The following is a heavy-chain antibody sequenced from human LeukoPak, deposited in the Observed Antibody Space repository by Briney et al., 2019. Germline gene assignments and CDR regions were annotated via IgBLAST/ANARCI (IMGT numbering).Heavy chain of an antibody. Sequence: PGGSLRLSCAASGFTFSSYWMSWVRQAPGKGLEWVANIKQDGSEKSYVDSVKGRFTISRDNAKNSLYLQMNSLRAEDTAVYYCARDLNFAGATTRIYWGQGTLVTVPS. CDR1: GFTFSSYW. V-gene: IGHV3-7*01. J-gene: IGHJ4*02. CDR3: ARDLNFAGATTRIY. CDR2: IKQDGSEK. D-gene: IGHD1-26*01.